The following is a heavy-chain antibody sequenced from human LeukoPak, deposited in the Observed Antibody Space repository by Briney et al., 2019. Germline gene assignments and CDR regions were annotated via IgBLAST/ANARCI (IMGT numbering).Heavy chain of an antibody. J-gene: IGHJ4*02. V-gene: IGHV3-48*02. D-gene: IGHD6-19*01. CDR3: ARVSGRALAYFDY. CDR2: ISSSSTI. CDR1: GFTFSSYS. Sequence: GGSLRLSCAASGFTFSSYSMNWVRQAPGKGLEWASYISSSSTIYYADSVKGRFTISRDNAKNSLYLQMNSLRDEDTAVYYCARVSGRALAYFDYWGQGTLVTVSS.